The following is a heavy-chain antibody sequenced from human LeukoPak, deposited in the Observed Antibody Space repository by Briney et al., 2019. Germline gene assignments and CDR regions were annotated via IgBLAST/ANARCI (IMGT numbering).Heavy chain of an antibody. CDR1: EATFSSYA. J-gene: IGHJ4*02. CDR2: IIPIFGTA. CDR3: ATPGGMYYYDSSGYYLFDY. D-gene: IGHD3-22*01. Sequence: GASVKASCKASEATFSSYAISWVRQAPGQGLEWMGGIIPIFGTANYAQKFQGRVTITTDDSTSKAYMELSSLRSEDTAVYYCATPGGMYYYDSSGYYLFDYWGQGTLVTVSS. V-gene: IGHV1-69*05.